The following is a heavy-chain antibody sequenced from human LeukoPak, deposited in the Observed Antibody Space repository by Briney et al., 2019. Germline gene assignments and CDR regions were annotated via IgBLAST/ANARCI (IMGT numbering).Heavy chain of an antibody. CDR2: IYYSGGT. Sequence: PSETLSLTCTVSAGSSSSSCYYWGWIRQPPGKGLEWIGSIYYSGGTYYNPSLKSRVTISVDTSKNQCSLKLSSVTAADTAVYYCARQEPYCDYVLYFDYWGQGTLVTVSS. J-gene: IGHJ4*02. CDR3: ARQEPYCDYVLYFDY. CDR1: AGSSSSSCYY. V-gene: IGHV4-39*01. D-gene: IGHD4-17*01.